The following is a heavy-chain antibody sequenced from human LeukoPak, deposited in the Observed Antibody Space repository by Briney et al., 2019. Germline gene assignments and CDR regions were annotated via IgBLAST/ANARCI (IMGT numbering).Heavy chain of an antibody. J-gene: IGHJ4*02. Sequence: GGSLRLSCIASGFTFGDYAMSWFRQAPGKGLEWVAFIRSKAYGGTTQYAASVKGRFTISRDDSKSIAYLQMNSLKTEDTAVYYCTRAVVVVSLYFDYWGQGTLVTVSS. V-gene: IGHV3-49*03. CDR1: GFTFGDYA. CDR2: IRSKAYGGTT. D-gene: IGHD2-15*01. CDR3: TRAVVVVSLYFDY.